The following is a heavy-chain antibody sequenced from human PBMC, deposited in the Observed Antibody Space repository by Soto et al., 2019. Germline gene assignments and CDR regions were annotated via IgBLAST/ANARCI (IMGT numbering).Heavy chain of an antibody. Sequence: ASVKVSCKASGYTFKSYDVMWVRKAPGQGLEWMGCISGHNGKADYAENFQGRVIMTTDTSTATASMDLRGLRSDDTAVYYCARKGYIGNFAMDVWGQGTTVTVSS. V-gene: IGHV1-18*04. CDR2: ISGHNGKA. J-gene: IGHJ6*02. CDR1: GYTFKSYD. D-gene: IGHD5-12*01. CDR3: ARKGYIGNFAMDV.